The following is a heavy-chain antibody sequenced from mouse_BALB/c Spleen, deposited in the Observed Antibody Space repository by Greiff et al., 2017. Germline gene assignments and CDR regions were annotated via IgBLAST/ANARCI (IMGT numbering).Heavy chain of an antibody. D-gene: IGHD2-2*01. Sequence: QVQLKESGPGLVAPSQSLSITCTVSGFSLTSYGVHWVRQPPGKGLEWLGVIWAGGSTNYNSALMSRLGISKDNSKSQVFLIMNSLQTDDTAMYYCARESPYGSMDYWGEGTSVTVAS. CDR3: ARESPYGSMDY. J-gene: IGHJ4*01. CDR2: IWAGGST. V-gene: IGHV2-9*02. CDR1: GFSLTSYG.